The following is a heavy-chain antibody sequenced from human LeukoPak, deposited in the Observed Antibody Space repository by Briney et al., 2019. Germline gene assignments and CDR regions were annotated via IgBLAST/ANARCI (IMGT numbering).Heavy chain of an antibody. CDR3: ARVGYSYGY. Sequence: SETLSLTCAAYGGSFSGYYWSWIRQPPGKGLEWIGEINHSGSTNYNPSLKSRVTISVDTSKNQFSLKLSSVTAADTAVYYCARVGYSYGYWGQGTLVTVSS. J-gene: IGHJ4*02. CDR2: INHSGST. D-gene: IGHD5-18*01. V-gene: IGHV4-34*01. CDR1: GGSFSGYY.